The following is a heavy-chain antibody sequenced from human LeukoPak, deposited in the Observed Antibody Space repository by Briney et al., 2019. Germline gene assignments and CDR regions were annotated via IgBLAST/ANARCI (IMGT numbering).Heavy chain of an antibody. CDR3: ARAGQGDFWSGLRYFDY. CDR2: INHSGNT. V-gene: IGHV4-34*01. Sequence: SETLSLTCAVYGGSFSGDYWSWIRQPPGKGLEWIGEINHSGNTNYNPSLKSRVTMSVDTSKNQFSLKLSSVTAADTAVYYCARAGQGDFWSGLRYFDYWGQGTLVTVSS. J-gene: IGHJ4*02. D-gene: IGHD3-3*01. CDR1: GGSFSGDY.